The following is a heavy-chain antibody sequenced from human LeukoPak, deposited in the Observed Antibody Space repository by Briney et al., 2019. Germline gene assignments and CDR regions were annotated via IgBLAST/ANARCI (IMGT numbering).Heavy chain of an antibody. Sequence: GGSLRLSCAASGFTFSNAWMSWVRRAPGKGLEWVGRIKSKTDGGTTDYAAPVKGRFTISRDDSKNTLYLQMNSLKTEDTAVYYCTTAPNIVVVPAATPWGQGTLVTVSS. CDR2: IKSKTDGGTT. J-gene: IGHJ5*02. V-gene: IGHV3-15*01. CDR3: TTAPNIVVVPAATP. CDR1: GFTFSNAW. D-gene: IGHD2-2*01.